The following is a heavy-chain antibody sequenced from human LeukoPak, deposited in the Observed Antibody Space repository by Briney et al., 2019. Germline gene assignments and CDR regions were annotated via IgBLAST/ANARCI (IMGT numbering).Heavy chain of an antibody. D-gene: IGHD3-22*01. Sequence: GGSLRLSCAASGFTFSSYSMNWVRQAPGKGLEWVSSISSSGSYIYYADSVKGRFTISRDSPKNSLYLQMNSLRAEDTAVYYCARSRLDSSGYSGHSHFYFFGYWGQGSLVTVSS. CDR2: ISSSGSYI. J-gene: IGHJ4*02. V-gene: IGHV3-21*01. CDR1: GFTFSSYS. CDR3: ARSRLDSSGYSGHSHFYFFGY.